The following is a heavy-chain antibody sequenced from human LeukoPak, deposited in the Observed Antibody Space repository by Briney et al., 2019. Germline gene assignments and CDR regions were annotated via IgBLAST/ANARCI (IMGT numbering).Heavy chain of an antibody. CDR2: IFPGGFYT. CDR1: GYSFTSYW. CDR3: ARTRVKMETREFDY. Sequence: GESLKISCKGSGYSFTSYWIGWVRQMPGKGLGWLGIIFPGGFYTRYSSSFPGQVTISAHKSISTAYLQWSSLKASDTAMYYCARTRVKMETREFDYWGQGTLVTVSS. D-gene: IGHD5-24*01. J-gene: IGHJ4*02. V-gene: IGHV5-51*01.